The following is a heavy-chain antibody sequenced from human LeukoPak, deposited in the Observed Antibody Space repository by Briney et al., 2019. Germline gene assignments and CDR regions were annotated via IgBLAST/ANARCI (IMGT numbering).Heavy chain of an antibody. CDR3: AKDSKTIREKWFDP. D-gene: IGHD3-10*01. J-gene: IGHJ5*02. CDR1: GFTFSSDA. Sequence: PGGSLRLSYAASGFTFSSDATSWLRQAPGKGLEWVSAISGSGGSTYYAGSVKGRFTISRDNSKNTLYLQMNSLRAEDTAVYYCAKDSKTIREKWFDPWGQGTLVTVSS. V-gene: IGHV3-23*01. CDR2: ISGSGGST.